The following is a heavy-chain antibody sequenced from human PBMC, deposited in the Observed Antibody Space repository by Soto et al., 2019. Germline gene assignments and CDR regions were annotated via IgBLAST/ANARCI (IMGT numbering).Heavy chain of an antibody. V-gene: IGHV3-53*01. D-gene: IGHD2-15*01. CDR2: IESGGST. Sequence: GSLRLSCNASRFTVSSTYTSWVRQAPGMGLEWVAVIESGGSTHYADSVKGRFTISRDIPKNMIYLQVHTLRAEDTAVYYCAKDLGPLRLLNYYFYGLDVWGQGTTVTVSS. J-gene: IGHJ6*02. CDR1: RFTVSSTY. CDR3: AKDLGPLRLLNYYFYGLDV.